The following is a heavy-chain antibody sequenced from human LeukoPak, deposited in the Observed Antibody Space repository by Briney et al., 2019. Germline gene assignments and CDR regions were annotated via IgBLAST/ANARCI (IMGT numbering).Heavy chain of an antibody. CDR2: VNPSDGAT. V-gene: IGHV1-46*01. J-gene: IGHJ6*04. CDR1: GYTFTLYY. Sequence: ASVKVSCKASGYTFTLYYIHWVRQAPGQGLEWMGMVNPSDGATTYAQKFQGRVTMTRDMSTSSVYMELSSLRSEDTAVYYCARGVLLWFGDSRQALDVWGKGTTVTVSS. D-gene: IGHD3-10*01. CDR3: ARGVLLWFGDSRQALDV.